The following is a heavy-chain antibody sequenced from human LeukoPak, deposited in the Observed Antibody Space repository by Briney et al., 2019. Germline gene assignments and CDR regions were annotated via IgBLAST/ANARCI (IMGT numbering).Heavy chain of an antibody. J-gene: IGHJ4*02. CDR2: IRPYNGNT. Sequence: ASVKVSCKASGYTFTSYGISWVRQAPGQGLEWMGWIRPYNGNTNYAQKLQGRVTMTTDTSASTAYMELRSLRSDDTAIYYCARDVEMYYDSSAFGDYWGQGTLVTVSS. CDR3: ARDVEMYYDSSAFGDY. V-gene: IGHV1-18*01. CDR1: GYTFTSYG. D-gene: IGHD3-22*01.